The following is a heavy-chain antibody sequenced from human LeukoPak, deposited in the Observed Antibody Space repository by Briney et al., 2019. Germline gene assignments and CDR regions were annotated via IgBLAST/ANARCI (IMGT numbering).Heavy chain of an antibody. CDR1: GFTFSSYG. V-gene: IGHV3-23*01. J-gene: IGHJ4*02. D-gene: IGHD4/OR15-4a*01. Sequence: GGSLRLSCAASGFTFSSYGMSWVRQAPGKGLEWVSAIGGRDGSTYYADSVRGRFTISRDNSKNTLYVQMNSLRDEDTAVYYCAKDQRCESPHYLDSWGQGTLVTVSS. CDR2: IGGRDGST. CDR3: AKDQRCESPHYLDS.